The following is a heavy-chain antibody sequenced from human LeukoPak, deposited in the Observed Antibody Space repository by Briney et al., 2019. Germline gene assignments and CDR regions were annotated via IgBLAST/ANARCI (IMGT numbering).Heavy chain of an antibody. CDR1: GYTFTSYD. J-gene: IGHJ4*02. Sequence: ASVKVSCKPSGYTFTSYDINLVRQATGQRLEGMGWINPNSGNTGYAQKFQGRVTMTRNTSISTAYMELSRLRSEDTAVYYCARGSPRFGELSSDFDYWGQGTLVTVSS. CDR2: INPNSGNT. CDR3: ARGSPRFGELSSDFDY. D-gene: IGHD3-10*01. V-gene: IGHV1-8*01.